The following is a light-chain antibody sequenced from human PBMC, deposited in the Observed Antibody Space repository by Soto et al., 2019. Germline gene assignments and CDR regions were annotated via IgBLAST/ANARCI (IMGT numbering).Light chain of an antibody. Sequence: QSALTQPPSASGSPGQSVTISCTGTSSDVGGYNYVSWYQQHPGKAPKLMIYEVSKRPSGVPDRFSGSKSGNTASLTVSGLQAEDEADDYCSSYAGSNNPYVFGTGTKLTV. CDR1: SSDVGGYNY. CDR3: SSYAGSNNPYV. CDR2: EVS. V-gene: IGLV2-8*01. J-gene: IGLJ1*01.